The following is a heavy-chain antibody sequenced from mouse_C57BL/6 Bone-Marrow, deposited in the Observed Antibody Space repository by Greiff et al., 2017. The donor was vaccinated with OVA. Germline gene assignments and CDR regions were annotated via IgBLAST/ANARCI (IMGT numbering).Heavy chain of an antibody. CDR3: AREVMKWLLPSAY. CDR1: GYTFTSYG. J-gene: IGHJ3*01. CDR2: IYPRSGNT. V-gene: IGHV1-81*01. D-gene: IGHD2-3*01. Sequence: VQLQESGAELARPGASVKLSCKASGYTFTSYGISWVKQRTGQGLEWIGEIYPRSGNTYYNEKFKGKATLTADKSSSTAYMELRSLTSEDSAVYFGAREVMKWLLPSAYWGQGTLVTVSA.